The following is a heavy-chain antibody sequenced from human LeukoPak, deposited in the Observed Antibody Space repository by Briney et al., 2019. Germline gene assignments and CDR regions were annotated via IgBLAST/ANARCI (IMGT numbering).Heavy chain of an antibody. D-gene: IGHD6-19*01. J-gene: IGHJ4*02. CDR1: GFTFSSYE. CDR3: ARESIAVAGAPFDF. Sequence: SGGSLRLSCAASGFTFSSYEMNWVRQAPGKGLEWVSYISSGSTIYDADSVKGRFTIPRDNPQNSLYLQINRLRAEDTAVYYFARESIAVAGAPFDFWGQGTLVTVSS. CDR2: ISSGSTI. V-gene: IGHV3-48*03.